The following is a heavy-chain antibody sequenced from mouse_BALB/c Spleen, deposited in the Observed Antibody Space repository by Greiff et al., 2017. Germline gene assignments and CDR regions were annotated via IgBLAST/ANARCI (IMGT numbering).Heavy chain of an antibody. CDR3: ASYYRYDEFAY. CDR2: IRNKANGYTT. Sequence: DVQLVESGGGLVQPGGSLRLSCATSGFTFTDYYMSWVRQPPGKALEWLGVIRNKANGYTTEYSASVKGRFTISRDNAQINLYLQMNTLRAEDSATYSCASYYRYDEFAYWGQGTLVTVSA. V-gene: IGHV7-3*02. D-gene: IGHD2-14*01. CDR1: GFTFTDYY. J-gene: IGHJ3*01.